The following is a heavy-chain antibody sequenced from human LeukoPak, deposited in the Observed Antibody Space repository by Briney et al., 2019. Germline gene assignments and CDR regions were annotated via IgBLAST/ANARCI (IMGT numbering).Heavy chain of an antibody. CDR2: INPNSGGT. Sequence: ASVKVSCKASGYTFTGYYKHWVRQAPRQSLEWMGWINPNSGGTNYAQKFQGRVTMTRDTSINTAYMELSRLRSDDTAVYYCATWNSFSFWSGYPPLDVWAKGTTVTVSS. J-gene: IGHJ6*04. D-gene: IGHD3-3*01. CDR1: GYTFTGYY. V-gene: IGHV1-2*02. CDR3: ATWNSFSFWSGYPPLDV.